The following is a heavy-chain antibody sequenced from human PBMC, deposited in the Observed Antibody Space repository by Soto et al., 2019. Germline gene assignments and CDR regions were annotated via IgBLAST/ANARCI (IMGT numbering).Heavy chain of an antibody. V-gene: IGHV4-4*02. Sequence: SETLSLTCAVSGGSINNNNWWSWVRQSPGKGLEYIGEIFHSETANYNPSLKSRVTISIDKSKNQFSLRLTSVTAVDTAVYYCARAATPYRYGLDVWGQGXTVTVYS. J-gene: IGHJ6*02. CDR1: GGSINNNNW. CDR2: IFHSETA. CDR3: ARAATPYRYGLDV. D-gene: IGHD2-2*02.